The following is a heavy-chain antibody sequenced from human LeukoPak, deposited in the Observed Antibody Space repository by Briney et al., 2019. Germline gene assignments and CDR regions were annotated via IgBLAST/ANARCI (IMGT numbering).Heavy chain of an antibody. V-gene: IGHV3-23*01. CDR3: AKDRAYYSDSSGYYLVRAYDY. Sequence: GGSLRLSCAASGFTFSSYAMSWVRQAPEKGLEWVSGISGSGGSTFYADSVKGRFTISRDNSKNTLYLQMNSLRAEDTAVYYCAKDRAYYSDSSGYYLVRAYDYWGQGTLVTVSS. CDR2: ISGSGGST. CDR1: GFTFSSYA. D-gene: IGHD3-22*01. J-gene: IGHJ4*02.